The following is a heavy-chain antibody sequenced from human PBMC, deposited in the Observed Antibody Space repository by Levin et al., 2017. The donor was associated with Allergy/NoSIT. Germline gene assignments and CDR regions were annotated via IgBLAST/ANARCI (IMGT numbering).Heavy chain of an antibody. J-gene: IGHJ6*02. V-gene: IGHV4-39*01. Sequence: SETLSLTCTVSGDSISSSSYYWGWIRQPPGKGLEWIGTIYYSGSTYYNPSLKSRITISVDTSRKQFSLKLSSVTAADTAVYYCARQRGYSGYDYGRLNGMDVWGQGTTVTVSS. CDR3: ARQRGYSGYDYGRLNGMDV. D-gene: IGHD5-12*01. CDR2: IYYSGST. CDR1: GDSISSSSYY.